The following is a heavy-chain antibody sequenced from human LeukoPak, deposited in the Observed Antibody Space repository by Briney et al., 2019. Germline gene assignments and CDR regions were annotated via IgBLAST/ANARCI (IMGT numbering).Heavy chain of an antibody. D-gene: IGHD3-16*01. CDR1: GFTFSSYE. CDR2: IGNRGTTI. CDR3: ARGDRLTTLDC. Sequence: PGGSLRLSCAASGFTFSSYEMNWVRQAPGKGLEWVSHIGNRGTTIFYADSVKGRLTISRDNAKNSLSLQMNSLRAEDAAIYYCARGDRLTTLDCWGQGTLVTVS. V-gene: IGHV3-48*03. J-gene: IGHJ4*02.